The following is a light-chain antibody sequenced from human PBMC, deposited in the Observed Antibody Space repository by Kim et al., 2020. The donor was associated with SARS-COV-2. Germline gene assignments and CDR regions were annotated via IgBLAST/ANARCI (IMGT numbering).Light chain of an antibody. J-gene: IGLJ3*02. CDR1: SSNIGAGYD. V-gene: IGLV1-40*01. Sequence: TISCSRSSSNIGAGYDVHWYQQLPGTAPKLLIYGNSNRPSGVPDRFSGSKSGTSASLAITGLQAEDEADYYCQSYDSSLSGSKVFGGGTKLTVL. CDR2: GNS. CDR3: QSYDSSLSGSKV.